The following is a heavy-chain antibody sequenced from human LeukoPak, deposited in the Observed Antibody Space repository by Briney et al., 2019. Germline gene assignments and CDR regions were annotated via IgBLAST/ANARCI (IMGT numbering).Heavy chain of an antibody. J-gene: IGHJ6*02. D-gene: IGHD6-19*01. CDR2: IDNSGST. CDR3: ARAPLYSGGSGWSIYYFYAMDV. Sequence: SQTLSLTCTVSGGSISSSYWSWVRQPPGKGLEWIGYIDNSGSTNYNPSLKSRVTISLDTPKSQFALKLSSVTAADTAVYYCARAPLYSGGSGWSIYYFYAMDVWGQGTTVTVSS. CDR1: GGSISSSY. V-gene: IGHV4-59*01.